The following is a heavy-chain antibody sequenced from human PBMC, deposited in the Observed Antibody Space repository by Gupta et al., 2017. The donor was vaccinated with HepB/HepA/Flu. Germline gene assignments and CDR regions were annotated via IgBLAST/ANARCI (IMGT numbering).Heavy chain of an antibody. CDR1: GFPLKDYA. D-gene: IGHD3-3*01. V-gene: IGHV3-23*01. CDR3: AKEPSTWGRGYFDH. CDR2: ISSVAGSS. J-gene: IGHJ4*02. Sequence: EVYLRESGGGFVPPGGSLRLPCSASGFPLKDYAMSWVRQAPGKGLEWVSVISSVAGSSSYADFAKGRFSISRDNSENILYLEMNSLRADDTAIYYCAKEPSTWGRGYFDHWGQGSRVSVSS.